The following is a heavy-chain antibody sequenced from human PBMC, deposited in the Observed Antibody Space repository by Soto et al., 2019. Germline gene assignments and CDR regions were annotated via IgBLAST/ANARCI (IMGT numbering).Heavy chain of an antibody. V-gene: IGHV1-2*02. J-gene: IGHJ3*02. Sequence: QVQLVQSGAEVKKPGASVKVSCKASGYTFTGYYMHWVRQAPGQGLEWMGWINPNSGGTNYAQKFQGRVTRTRDTSISTAYMELSRLRSDDTAVYYCAREGKITGTAFDAFDIWGQGTMVTVSS. CDR3: AREGKITGTAFDAFDI. CDR2: INPNSGGT. CDR1: GYTFTGYY. D-gene: IGHD1-7*01.